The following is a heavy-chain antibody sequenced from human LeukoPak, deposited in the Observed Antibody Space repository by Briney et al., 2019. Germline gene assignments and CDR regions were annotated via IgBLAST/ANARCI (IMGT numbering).Heavy chain of an antibody. J-gene: IGHJ4*02. V-gene: IGHV4-59*08. Sequence: SETLSLTCTVSGGSISSYYWSWIRQPPGKGLEYIGYIYYSGYTNYNPSLKSRVTISVDTSKNQFSLKLSSVTAADTAVYYCARTYYYDSSPYYFDYWGQGTLVTVSS. D-gene: IGHD3-22*01. CDR2: IYYSGYT. CDR3: ARTYYYDSSPYYFDY. CDR1: GGSISSYY.